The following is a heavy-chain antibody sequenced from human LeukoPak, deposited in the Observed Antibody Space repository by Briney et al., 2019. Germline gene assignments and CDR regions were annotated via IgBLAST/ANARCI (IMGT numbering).Heavy chain of an antibody. J-gene: IGHJ4*02. D-gene: IGHD3-10*01. CDR2: IIPIFGTA. CDR3: ATTMVRGVITIPYFDY. V-gene: IGHV1-69*13. Sequence: SVKVSCKASGYTFTSYYMHWVRQAPGQGLEWMGGIIPIFGTANYAQRFQGRVTITADESTSTAYMGLSSLRSEDTAVYYCATTMVRGVITIPYFDYWGQGTLVTVSS. CDR1: GYTFTSYY.